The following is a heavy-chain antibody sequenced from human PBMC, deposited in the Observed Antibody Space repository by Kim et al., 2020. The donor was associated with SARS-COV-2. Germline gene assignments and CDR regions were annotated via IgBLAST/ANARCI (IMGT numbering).Heavy chain of an antibody. CDR2: INHSGST. D-gene: IGHD6-13*01. CDR3: ASNFMSSSWPLYYFDY. Sequence: SETLSLTCAVYGGSFSGYYWIWIRQPPGKGLEWIGEINHSGSTNYNPSLKSRVTISVDTSKNQFSLKLSSVTAADTAVYYCASNFMSSSWPLYYFDYWGQGTLVTVSS. J-gene: IGHJ4*02. CDR1: GGSFSGYY. V-gene: IGHV4-34*01.